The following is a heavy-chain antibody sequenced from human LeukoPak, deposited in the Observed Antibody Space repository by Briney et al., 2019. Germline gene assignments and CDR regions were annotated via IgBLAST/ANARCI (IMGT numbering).Heavy chain of an antibody. CDR1: SGSISSSY. CDR2: IYYSGST. D-gene: IGHD3-22*01. Sequence: PSETLSLTCTVSSGSISSSYWSWIRQPPGAGLEWIGYIYYSGSTNYNPSLKSRVTMSVDTSKNQFSLRLSSVTAADTAVYCCGREVESRSPASGYYPYYFDNWGQGTLVTVSS. CDR3: GREVESRSPASGYYPYYFDN. V-gene: IGHV4-59*01. J-gene: IGHJ4*02.